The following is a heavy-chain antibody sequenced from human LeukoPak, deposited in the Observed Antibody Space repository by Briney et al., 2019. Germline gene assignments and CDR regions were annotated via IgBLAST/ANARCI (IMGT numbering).Heavy chain of an antibody. CDR3: ATARNFRFEY. Sequence: GSLRLSCVVSGFNLYGFWMNWVRQTPGEGLEWVAVIKADGSKTYYADSVKGRFTVSRDYAKNTLFLQMNNLRTEDTALYFCATARNFRFEYWGQGSLVIVSA. J-gene: IGHJ4*02. D-gene: IGHD1-7*01. CDR1: GFNLYGFW. V-gene: IGHV3-7*01. CDR2: IKADGSKT.